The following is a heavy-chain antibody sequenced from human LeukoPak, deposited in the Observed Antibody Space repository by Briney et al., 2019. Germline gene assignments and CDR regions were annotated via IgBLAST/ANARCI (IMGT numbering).Heavy chain of an antibody. D-gene: IGHD3-10*01. Sequence: GASVKVSCKASGYTFTGHYIHWVRQAPGQGLEWMGWINPNSGGTKYAQKFQGRVTMTRDTSISTAYMELSKLRSDDTAVYSCARGRGGTVVRGYLDYWGQGTLVTVSS. J-gene: IGHJ4*02. V-gene: IGHV1-2*02. CDR2: INPNSGGT. CDR1: GYTFTGHY. CDR3: ARGRGGTVVRGYLDY.